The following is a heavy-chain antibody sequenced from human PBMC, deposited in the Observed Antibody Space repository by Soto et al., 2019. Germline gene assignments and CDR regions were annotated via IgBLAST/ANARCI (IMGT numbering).Heavy chain of an antibody. J-gene: IGHJ5*02. CDR2: ISAYNGNT. CDR3: ARASGGWSNNWFDP. Sequence: ASVKGSCKTSGYTFTSFGFSWVRQAPGKGLEWLGWISAYNGNTNYAQKFQGRVTMTTDTSTSTADMELRGLRSDDTAVYYCARASGGWSNNWFDPWGQGTLVTVSS. D-gene: IGHD6-19*01. V-gene: IGHV1-18*01. CDR1: GYTFTSFG.